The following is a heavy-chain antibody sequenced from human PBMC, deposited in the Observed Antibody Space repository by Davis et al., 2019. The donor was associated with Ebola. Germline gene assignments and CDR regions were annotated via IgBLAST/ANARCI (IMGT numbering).Heavy chain of an antibody. CDR1: GFSFNIYA. CDR3: ARDYCGGGSCYFS. J-gene: IGHJ4*02. V-gene: IGHV3-23*01. CDR2: ISGSGGST. Sequence: PGGSLRLSCAASGFSFNIYALTWVRQTPEKRLEWVSAISGSGGSTYYADAVKGRFTISRDNAKNSLYLQMNSLRAEDTAMYYCARDYCGGGSCYFSWGQGTRVTVSS. D-gene: IGHD2-15*01.